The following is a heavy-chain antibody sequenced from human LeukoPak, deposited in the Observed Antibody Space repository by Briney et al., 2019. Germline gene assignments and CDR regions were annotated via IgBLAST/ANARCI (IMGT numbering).Heavy chain of an antibody. CDR2: ISNSADIT. V-gene: IGHV3-23*01. Sequence: GGSLRLSCAASGFTVSSNYMSWVRQAPGKGLEWVSTISNSADITYYADSVKGRFTISGDNSKNTLYLQMNSLRAEDTAVYYCAKSLIFGSGKNNWFDPWGQGTLVTVSS. CDR3: AKSLIFGSGKNNWFDP. J-gene: IGHJ5*02. D-gene: IGHD3-10*01. CDR1: GFTVSSNY.